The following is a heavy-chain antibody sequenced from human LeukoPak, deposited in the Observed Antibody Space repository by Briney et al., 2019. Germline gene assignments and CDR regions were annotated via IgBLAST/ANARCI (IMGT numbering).Heavy chain of an antibody. D-gene: IGHD1-7*01. CDR1: GFSVSYNY. CDR3: ARISGTLCFDL. V-gene: IGHV3-66*01. J-gene: IGHJ4*02. Sequence: GGSLRLSCAASGFSVSYNYMSWVRQAPARGLEWVSVIYAGGDTYYADSVKGRFTISRDNSKNTVYLQMHSLRADDTAVYYCARISGTLCFDLWGLGTLVTVFS. CDR2: IYAGGDT.